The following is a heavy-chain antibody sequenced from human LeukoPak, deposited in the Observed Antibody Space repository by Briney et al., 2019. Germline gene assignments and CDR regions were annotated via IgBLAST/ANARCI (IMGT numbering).Heavy chain of an antibody. CDR1: GFTFSDFY. J-gene: IGHJ4*02. CDR2: ISTSGSST. D-gene: IGHD3-16*01. CDR3: ARLGGWSFDY. V-gene: IGHV3-11*03. Sequence: GGSLRLSCAASGFTFSDFYMTWIRQAPGRGLEWVSYISTSGSSTNYADSLKGRFTISRDNAKKSLYLQMNTLRGDDTAVYYCARLGGWSFDYWGQGTLVTVSS.